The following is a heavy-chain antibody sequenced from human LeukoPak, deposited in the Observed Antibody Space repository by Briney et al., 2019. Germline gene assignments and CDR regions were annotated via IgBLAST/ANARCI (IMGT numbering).Heavy chain of an antibody. D-gene: IGHD2-8*01. J-gene: IGHJ3*02. CDR2: IYYSGST. CDR1: GGSISSYY. CDR3: ARQLYAEAFDI. V-gene: IGHV4-59*08. Sequence: SETLSLTCTVSGGSISSYYWSWIRQPPGKGLEWIGYIYYSGSTNYNPSLKSRVTISVDMFKNQFSLKLSSVTAADTAVYYCARQLYAEAFDIWGQGTMVTVSS.